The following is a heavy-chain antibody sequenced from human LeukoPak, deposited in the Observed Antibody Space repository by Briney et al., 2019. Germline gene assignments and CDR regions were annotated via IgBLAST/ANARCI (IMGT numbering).Heavy chain of an antibody. V-gene: IGHV1-2*02. Sequence: GASVKVSCKASGYTFTSYGISWVRQAPGQGLEWMGWINPNSGGANYAQKFQGRVTMTRDTSISTAYMELSRLRSDDTAVYYCAREILGYSYGSSNTHFDYWGQGTLVTVSS. CDR1: GYTFTSYG. D-gene: IGHD5-18*01. J-gene: IGHJ4*02. CDR3: AREILGYSYGSSNTHFDY. CDR2: INPNSGGA.